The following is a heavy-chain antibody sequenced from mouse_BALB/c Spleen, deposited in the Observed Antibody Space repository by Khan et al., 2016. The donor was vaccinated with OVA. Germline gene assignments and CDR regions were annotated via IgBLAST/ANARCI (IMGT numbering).Heavy chain of an antibody. CDR3: TRSGYGAFAY. V-gene: IGHV1S81*02. J-gene: IGHJ3*01. Sequence: QIQLVQSGAELVKPGASVRLSCKASGYTFTSYYLYWVKQRPGHGLEWIGDINPSNGGTNFNENFKTKATLTVDKSSSTAYMQLSSLTSEDSAVYYCTRSGYGAFAYWGQGTLGTVSA. CDR2: INPSNGGT. CDR1: GYTFTSYY. D-gene: IGHD1-1*02.